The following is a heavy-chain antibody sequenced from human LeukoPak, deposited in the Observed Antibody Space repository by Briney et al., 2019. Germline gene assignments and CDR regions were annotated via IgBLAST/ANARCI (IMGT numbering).Heavy chain of an antibody. V-gene: IGHV4-34*01. CDR2: INHSGST. D-gene: IGHD6-13*01. CDR1: GGSFSGYY. CDR3: ARFSSIAAAFDY. Sequence: SETLSLTCAVYGGSFSGYYWSWIRQPPGKGLEWIGEINHSGSTNYNPSLKSRVTISVDTSKNQFSLKLSSVTAADTAVYYCARFSSIAAAFDYWGLGTLVTVSS. J-gene: IGHJ4*02.